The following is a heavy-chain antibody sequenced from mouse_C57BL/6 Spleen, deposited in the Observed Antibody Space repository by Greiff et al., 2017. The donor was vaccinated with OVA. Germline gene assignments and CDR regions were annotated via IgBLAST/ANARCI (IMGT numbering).Heavy chain of an antibody. J-gene: IGHJ2*01. CDR2: IHPNSGST. CDR3: ASSEGYGKDYFDY. CDR1: GYTFTSYW. V-gene: IGHV1-64*01. Sequence: QVQLKQPGAELVKPGASVKLSCKASGYTFTSYWMHWVKQRPGQGLEWIGMIHPNSGSTSYNEKFKSKATLTVDKSSSTAYMQLSSLTSEDSAVYYWASSEGYGKDYFDYWGQGTTLTVSS. D-gene: IGHD2-1*01.